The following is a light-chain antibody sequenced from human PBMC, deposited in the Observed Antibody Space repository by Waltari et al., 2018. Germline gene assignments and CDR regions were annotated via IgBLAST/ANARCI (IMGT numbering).Light chain of an antibody. CDR1: SSDAAGYDY. Sequence: QSALTQPASVSGSPGQSITISCTGTSSDAAGYDYVSWYQQHPGKAPKLMIYDVSNRPSGVSNRFSGSKSGNTASLTISGLQSEDEADYYCSSYTSNSTLVFGGGTKLTVL. J-gene: IGLJ3*02. CDR2: DVS. V-gene: IGLV2-14*01. CDR3: SSYTSNSTLV.